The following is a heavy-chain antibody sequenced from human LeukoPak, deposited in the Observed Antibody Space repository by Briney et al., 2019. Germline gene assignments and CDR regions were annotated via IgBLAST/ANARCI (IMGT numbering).Heavy chain of an antibody. D-gene: IGHD6-19*01. CDR3: AKVRAVAP. J-gene: IGHJ5*02. V-gene: IGHV3-30*18. Sequence: GGSLRLSCAASGFTFSSYGMHWVRQAPGKGLEWVAVISYDGSNKYYADSVKGRFTISRDNSKNTLYLQMDSLRAEDTAVYYCAKVRAVAPWGQGTLVTVSS. CDR1: GFTFSSYG. CDR2: ISYDGSNK.